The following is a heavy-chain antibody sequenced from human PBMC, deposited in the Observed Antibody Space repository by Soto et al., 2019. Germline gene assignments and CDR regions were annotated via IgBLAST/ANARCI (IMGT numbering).Heavy chain of an antibody. CDR1: GYSFTNYW. CDR3: ARQYYSSVSCFDY. V-gene: IGHV5-51*01. D-gene: IGHD6-25*01. CDR2: IYPGDSDT. J-gene: IGHJ4*02. Sequence: GESLKIFCKGSGYSFTNYWMGWVRQMSGKGIEWMGIIYPGDSDTRSSPSFQGQVTISADKSISTAYLQWSSLKASDIAMYYCARQYYSSVSCFDYWGQGTLVTVSS.